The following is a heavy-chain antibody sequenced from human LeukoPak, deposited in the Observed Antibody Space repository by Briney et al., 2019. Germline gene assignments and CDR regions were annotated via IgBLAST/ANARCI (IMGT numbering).Heavy chain of an antibody. D-gene: IGHD2-2*01. J-gene: IGHJ4*02. CDR3: ASLVVPAAQFDY. CDR1: GGSISSYY. CDR2: IYYSGNT. V-gene: IGHV4-59*01. Sequence: SETLSLTCTVSGGSISSYYWIWIRQPPGKGLEWIGYIYYSGNTNYNPSLKSRVTISVDTSKNQFSLKLSSVTAADTAVYYCASLVVPAAQFDYWGQGTLVTVSS.